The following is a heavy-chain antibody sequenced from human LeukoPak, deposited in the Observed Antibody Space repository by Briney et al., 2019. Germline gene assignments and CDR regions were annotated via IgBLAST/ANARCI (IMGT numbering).Heavy chain of an antibody. CDR2: IKQDGSER. J-gene: IGHJ4*02. Sequence: GGSLRLSCAASGFTLSTYWMSWVRQAPGKGLEWVANIKQDGSERYYVDSVKGRFTISRDNAKNSLYLQMDSLRAEDTAVYYCARAAHSSSAFWGQGTLVTVSS. V-gene: IGHV3-7*01. CDR3: ARAAHSSSAF. D-gene: IGHD6-13*01. CDR1: GFTLSTYW.